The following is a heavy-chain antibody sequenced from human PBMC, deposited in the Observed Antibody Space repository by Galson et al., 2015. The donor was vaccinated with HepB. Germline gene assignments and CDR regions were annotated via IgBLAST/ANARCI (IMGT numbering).Heavy chain of an antibody. CDR3: ARFIQQLCDY. Sequence: SVKVSCKASGYTFTNYAMNWVRQAPGRGLEWLGRLSPYNGKTDYAQNFQGRVTMTTDTSTTTAYMELRSLRSDDTAVYYCARFIQQLCDYWGQGTLVTVSS. V-gene: IGHV1-18*01. CDR2: LSPYNGKT. CDR1: GYTFTNYA. D-gene: IGHD6-13*01. J-gene: IGHJ4*02.